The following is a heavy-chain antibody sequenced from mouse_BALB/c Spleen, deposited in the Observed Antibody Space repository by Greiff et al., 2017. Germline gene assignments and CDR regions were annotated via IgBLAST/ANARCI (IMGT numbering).Heavy chain of an antibody. D-gene: IGHD1-2*01. Sequence: EVQLVESGGGLVKPGGSLKLSCAASGSTFSSYAMSWVRQTPEKRLEWVASISSGGSTYYPDSVKGRFTISRDNARNILYLQMSSLRSEDTAMYYCARPTATKYYFDYWGQGTTLTVSS. J-gene: IGHJ2*01. CDR2: ISSGGST. CDR1: GSTFSSYA. CDR3: ARPTATKYYFDY. V-gene: IGHV5-6-5*01.